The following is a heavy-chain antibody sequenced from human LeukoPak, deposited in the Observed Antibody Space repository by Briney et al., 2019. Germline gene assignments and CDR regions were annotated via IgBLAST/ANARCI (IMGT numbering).Heavy chain of an antibody. CDR3: ARVGGVVGATTWVDAFDI. CDR1: GFTFSSYS. Sequence: GGSLRLSCAASGFTFSSYSMNWVRQAPGKGLEWVSYISSSSSTIYYADSVKGRFTISRDNAKNSLYLQMNSLRAEDTAVYYCARVGGVVGATTWVDAFDIWGQGTMVTVSS. D-gene: IGHD1-26*01. CDR2: ISSSSSTI. J-gene: IGHJ3*02. V-gene: IGHV3-48*01.